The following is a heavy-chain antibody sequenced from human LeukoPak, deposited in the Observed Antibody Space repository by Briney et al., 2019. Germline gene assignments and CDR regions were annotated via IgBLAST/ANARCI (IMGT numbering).Heavy chain of an antibody. CDR3: AKDGLYFDGSIHMYHLDT. D-gene: IGHD3-9*01. CDR2: ITGDGIHA. CDR1: GFAFSGYV. J-gene: IGHJ5*02. Sequence: GGSLRLSCAASGFAFSGYVMTWVRQAPGKGLDWISGITGDGIHAYYADSVKGRFTISRDNSKNTLYLQMNNLRAEDTALYFCAKDGLYFDGSIHMYHLDTWGQGTLVAVSS. V-gene: IGHV3-23*01.